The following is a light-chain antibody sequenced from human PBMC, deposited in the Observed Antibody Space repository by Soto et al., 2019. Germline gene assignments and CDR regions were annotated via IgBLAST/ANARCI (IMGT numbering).Light chain of an antibody. CDR1: SSNIGAGYD. CDR3: QSYDTNLSAYVV. Sequence: QSVLTQPPSVSEAPGQSITISCTGSSSNIGAGYDIHWYQQLPGTAPKLLIYANNNRPSGVPDRFSGSRSGTSASLAITGLQAEDEADYYCQSYDTNLSAYVVFGGGTKLTVL. J-gene: IGLJ2*01. V-gene: IGLV1-40*01. CDR2: ANN.